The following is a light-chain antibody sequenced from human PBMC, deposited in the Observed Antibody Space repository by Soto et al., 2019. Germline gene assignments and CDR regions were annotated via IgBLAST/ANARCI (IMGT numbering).Light chain of an antibody. CDR3: QQYGNSPQT. J-gene: IGKJ1*01. V-gene: IGKV3-20*01. CDR1: QSISSLY. Sequence: TQSPSTLSASVGATVTVTCRASQSISSLYLAWYQQNPGQAPRLLIYGASSRATGIPNRFSGSGSGTDFTLTISRLEPEDFAVYYCQQYGNSPQTFGQGTKVDIK. CDR2: GAS.